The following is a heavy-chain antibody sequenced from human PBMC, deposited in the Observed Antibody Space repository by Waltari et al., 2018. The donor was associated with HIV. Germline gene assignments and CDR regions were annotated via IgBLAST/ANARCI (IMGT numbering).Heavy chain of an antibody. CDR3: AKDRRQGYYYDNSGERPFDS. CDR1: GISFFNSYG. J-gene: IGHJ4*02. CDR2: ISYEATTQ. Sequence: QVQLVESGGGVVKPGRSLRLSCAASGISFFNSYGMHWVRQAPGKGLECVSTISYEATTQYYADSVKGRFTISRDNSKNTLYLQMNSLRGEDTSIYYCAKDRRQGYYYDNSGERPFDSWGQGTLVTVSS. V-gene: IGHV3-30*18. D-gene: IGHD3-22*01.